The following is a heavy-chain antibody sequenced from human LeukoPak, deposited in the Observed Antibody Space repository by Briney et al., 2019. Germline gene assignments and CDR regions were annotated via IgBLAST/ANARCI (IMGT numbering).Heavy chain of an antibody. D-gene: IGHD3-10*01. Sequence: SGGSLRLSCAASGFTFSSYSMNWVRQAPGKGLEWVSYISSSSSTIYYADSVKGRFTISRDNVKNSLYLQMNSLRAEDTAVYYCARESLWFGEINWFDPWGQGTLVTVSS. CDR2: ISSSSSTI. CDR1: GFTFSSYS. V-gene: IGHV3-48*01. CDR3: ARESLWFGEINWFDP. J-gene: IGHJ5*02.